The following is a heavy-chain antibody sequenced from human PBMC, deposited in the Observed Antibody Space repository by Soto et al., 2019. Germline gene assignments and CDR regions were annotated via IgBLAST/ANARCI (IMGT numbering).Heavy chain of an antibody. CDR2: INSDGSST. V-gene: IGHV3-74*01. D-gene: IGHD2-15*01. CDR1: GFTFSSYW. Sequence: GGSLRLSCAASGFTFSSYWMHWVRQAPGKGLVWVSRINSDGSSTSYADSVKGRFTISRDNAKNTLYLQMNSLRAEDTAVYYCARGYCSGGSCSGGGAFDIWGQGTMVTVSS. CDR3: ARGYCSGGSCSGGGAFDI. J-gene: IGHJ3*02.